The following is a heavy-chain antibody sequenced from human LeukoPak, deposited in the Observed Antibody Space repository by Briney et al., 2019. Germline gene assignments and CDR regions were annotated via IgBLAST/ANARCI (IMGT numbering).Heavy chain of an antibody. CDR3: ARRARRDGYTWGDYYYYYGMDV. V-gene: IGHV4-59*08. CDR1: GGSMSNHF. CDR2: IYYSRST. J-gene: IGHJ6*02. D-gene: IGHD5-24*01. Sequence: PSETLSLTCTVSGGSMSNHFWSWVRQSPGKGLEYIGSIYYSRSTNYKPSLKSRVTISVDTSKNQFSLNLSSVTAADTAVYYCARRARRDGYTWGDYYYYYGMDVWGQGTTVTVSS.